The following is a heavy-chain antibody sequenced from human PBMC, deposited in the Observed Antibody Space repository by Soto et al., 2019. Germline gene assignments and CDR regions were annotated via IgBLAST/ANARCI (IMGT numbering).Heavy chain of an antibody. CDR1: GASFSRGGYY. V-gene: IGHV4-31*03. CDR2: IYHSGST. J-gene: IGHJ4*02. CDR3: VREGALGNFEY. Sequence: TLSLTCTVTGASFSRGGYYWSWIRQHPGKGLEWIGFIYHSGSTSYNPSLQSRVFISLDMSENQFSLKLTSVTAADTAVYYCVREGALGNFEYWGQGIPVTVSS. D-gene: IGHD1-26*01.